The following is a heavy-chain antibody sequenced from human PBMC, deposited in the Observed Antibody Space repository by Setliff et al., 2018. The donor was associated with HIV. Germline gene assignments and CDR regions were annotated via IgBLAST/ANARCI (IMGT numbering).Heavy chain of an antibody. V-gene: IGHV1-2*02. J-gene: IGHJ4*02. D-gene: IGHD1-26*01. CDR1: GYTLTVYY. CDR2: IKPDTGGT. Sequence: ASVKVSCKASGYTLTVYYMHWVRQAPGQGLEWMGWIKPDTGGTNYAQKFQGRVTITADESTLTAYMELSSLTSEDTAVYFCARGTGSYSYSDSWGLGTLVTVSS. CDR3: ARGTGSYSYSDS.